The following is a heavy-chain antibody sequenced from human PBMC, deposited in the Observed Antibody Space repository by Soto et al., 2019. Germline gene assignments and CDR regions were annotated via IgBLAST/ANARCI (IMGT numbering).Heavy chain of an antibody. CDR1: GGSISSSGYY. Sequence: SETLSLTCTVFGGSISSSGYYWTWIRQQPGKGLEWIGFIYYSGSTYCNPSLKSRATLSVDTSKNQFSLKLSSVTAADTAVYYCARVATIVYWFDPWGQGSLVTVSS. V-gene: IGHV4-31*03. J-gene: IGHJ5*02. D-gene: IGHD5-12*01. CDR2: IYYSGST. CDR3: ARVATIVYWFDP.